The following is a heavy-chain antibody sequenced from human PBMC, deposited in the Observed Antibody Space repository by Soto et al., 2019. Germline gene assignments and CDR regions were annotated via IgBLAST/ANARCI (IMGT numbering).Heavy chain of an antibody. V-gene: IGHV1-69*01. CDR2: VIPKASQP. J-gene: IGHJ6*02. CDR1: GVTFSSYA. CDR3: ARESSSPNYYYYGMDV. Sequence: QVQLVQSGAEVKKPGSSVTVSCTASGVTFSSYAVSWVRQAPGQGLEWMGVVIPKASQPKYAPKFQGRVTITADYSTAYMEVSSLRYDDTAVYYCARESSSPNYYYYGMDVWGQGTTVIVSS. D-gene: IGHD6-6*01.